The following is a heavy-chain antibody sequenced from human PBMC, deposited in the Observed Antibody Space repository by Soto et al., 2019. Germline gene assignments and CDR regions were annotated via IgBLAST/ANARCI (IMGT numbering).Heavy chain of an antibody. CDR1: GFTFGDYA. V-gene: IGHV3-49*03. J-gene: IGHJ4*02. CDR3: TRVYGYLGYYFDY. Sequence: PGGSLRLSXTASGFTFGDYAMSWFRQAPGKGLEWVGFIRSKAYGGTTEYAASVKGRFTISRDDSKSIAYLQMNSLKTEDTAVYYCTRVYGYLGYYFDYWGQGTLVTVSS. CDR2: IRSKAYGGTT. D-gene: IGHD5-18*01.